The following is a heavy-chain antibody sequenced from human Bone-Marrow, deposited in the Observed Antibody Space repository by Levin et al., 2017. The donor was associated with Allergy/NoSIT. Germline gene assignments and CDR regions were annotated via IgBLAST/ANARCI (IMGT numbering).Heavy chain of an antibody. CDR3: ARGSGIFGVADQHYYYYGMDG. Sequence: GGSLRLSCAASGFTFSDYYMSWIRQAPGKGLEWVSYISSSGSTIYYADSVKGRFTISRDNAKNSLYLQMNSLRAEDTAVYYCARGSGIFGVADQHYYYYGMDGWGQGTTVTVSS. D-gene: IGHD3-3*01. V-gene: IGHV3-11*01. CDR1: GFTFSDYY. J-gene: IGHJ6*02. CDR2: ISSSGSTI.